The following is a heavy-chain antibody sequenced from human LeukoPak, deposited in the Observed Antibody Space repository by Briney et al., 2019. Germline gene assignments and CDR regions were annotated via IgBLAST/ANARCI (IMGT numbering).Heavy chain of an antibody. Sequence: GASVKVSCKSSGGTFSSYAISWVRQAPGQGLEWMGGIIPIFGTAIYAQKFQGRVTMTEDTSTDTAYMELSSLRSEDTAVYYCATGDSGSFSVAFDIWGQGTMVTVSS. CDR2: IIPIFGTA. CDR3: ATGDSGSFSVAFDI. J-gene: IGHJ3*02. V-gene: IGHV1-69*06. D-gene: IGHD1-26*01. CDR1: GGTFSSYA.